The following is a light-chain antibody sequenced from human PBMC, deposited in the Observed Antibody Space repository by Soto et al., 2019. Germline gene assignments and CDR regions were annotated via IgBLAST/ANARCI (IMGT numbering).Light chain of an antibody. V-gene: IGKV3-11*01. CDR1: QSISDN. CDR3: QQRSNWPST. J-gene: IGKJ4*01. CDR2: GAF. Sequence: ELVMTQSPATLSVSPGERVTLSCRASQSISDNLAWFQQKSGQAPRLLIHGAFKRATGVPARFSGSGSGTDFTLTITSLEPEDFAVYYCQQRSNWPSTFGGGTKVEI.